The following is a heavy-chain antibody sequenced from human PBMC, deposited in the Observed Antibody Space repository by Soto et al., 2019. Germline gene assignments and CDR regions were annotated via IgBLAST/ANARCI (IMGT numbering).Heavy chain of an antibody. CDR2: IKQDGSEK. Sequence: GGSLRLSCAASGFTFSSYWMSWVRQAPGKGLEWVANIKQDGSEKYYVDSVKGRFTISRDNAKNSLYLQMNSLRAEDTAVYYCARDRKGEYDFWSGYYQYYYYMDVWGKGTTVTVSS. J-gene: IGHJ6*03. D-gene: IGHD3-3*01. CDR3: ARDRKGEYDFWSGYYQYYYYMDV. CDR1: GFTFSSYW. V-gene: IGHV3-7*01.